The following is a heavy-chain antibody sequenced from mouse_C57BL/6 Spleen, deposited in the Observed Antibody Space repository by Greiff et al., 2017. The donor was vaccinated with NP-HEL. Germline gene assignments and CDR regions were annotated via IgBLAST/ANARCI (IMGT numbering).Heavy chain of an antibody. CDR1: GYAFSSSW. D-gene: IGHD1-1*01. Sequence: QVQLQQSGPELVKPGASVKISCKASGYAFSSSWMNWVKQRPGKGLEWIGRIYPGDGDTNYNGKFKGKATLTADKSSSTAYMQLSGLTSEDSAVYFCARRPLSTVVALDYWGQGTTLTVSS. CDR3: ARRPLSTVVALDY. V-gene: IGHV1-82*01. CDR2: IYPGDGDT. J-gene: IGHJ2*01.